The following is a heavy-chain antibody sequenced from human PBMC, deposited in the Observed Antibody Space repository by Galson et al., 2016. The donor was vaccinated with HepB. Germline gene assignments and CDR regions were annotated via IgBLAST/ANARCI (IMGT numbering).Heavy chain of an antibody. D-gene: IGHD2-2*01. V-gene: IGHV3-23*01. Sequence: SLRLSCAAAGFNFNNYAMHWVRQAPGKGLEWVSGIGGSGGGTHYADSVKGRFTISRDNSKNTLYLQLNSLRAEDTAIYYCTEDQLIVIVPAAGNWFDPWGQGTLVTVSS. CDR2: IGGSGGGT. CDR1: GFNFNNYA. CDR3: TEDQLIVIVPAAGNWFDP. J-gene: IGHJ5*02.